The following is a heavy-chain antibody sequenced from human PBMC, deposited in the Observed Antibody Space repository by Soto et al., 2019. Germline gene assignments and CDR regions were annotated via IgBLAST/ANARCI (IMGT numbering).Heavy chain of an antibody. CDR1: GYSFTSYW. CDR2: IDPSDSYT. J-gene: IGHJ6*02. Sequence: RESLKISCKGSGYSFTSYWISGVRQMPGKGLEWMGRIDPSDSYTNYSPSFQGHVTISADKSISTAYLQWSSLKASDTAVYYCAGSTVTKYYYYYYGMDVWGQGTTVTVSS. CDR3: AGSTVTKYYYYYYGMDV. V-gene: IGHV5-10-1*01. D-gene: IGHD4-17*01.